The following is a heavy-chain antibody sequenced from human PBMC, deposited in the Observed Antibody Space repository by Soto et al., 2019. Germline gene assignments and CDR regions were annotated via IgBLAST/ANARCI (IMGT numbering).Heavy chain of an antibody. Sequence: QVQLQQWGAGLLKPSGTLSLTCGVSGGSLSDYYWSRIRQPPGKGLEWIGEINHSGSTNLNPSLKSRATISVDMSKNQFSLTLSSVTAADTALYYCARPPIKYCSSISCSPDYNYYMDVWGTGTAVTVSS. CDR3: ARPPIKYCSSISCSPDYNYYMDV. CDR2: INHSGST. V-gene: IGHV4-34*04. J-gene: IGHJ6*03. D-gene: IGHD2-2*01. CDR1: GGSLSDYY.